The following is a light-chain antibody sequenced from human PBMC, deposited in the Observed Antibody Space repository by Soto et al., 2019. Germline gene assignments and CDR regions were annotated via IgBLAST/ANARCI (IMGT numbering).Light chain of an antibody. CDR2: GAS. J-gene: IGKJ1*01. V-gene: IGKV3-15*01. Sequence: VMTQSPATLSVSPGESATLSCRAGQSVSSNLAWYQQKPGQAPRLLIYGASTRATGIPARFRGSGSGTEFTLTISGLQSEDFAVYYCQQYNNWLGTFGKGTKVDI. CDR1: QSVSSN. CDR3: QQYNNWLGT.